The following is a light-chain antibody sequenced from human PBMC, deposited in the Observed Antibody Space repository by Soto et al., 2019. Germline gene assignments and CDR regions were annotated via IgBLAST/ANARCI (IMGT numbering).Light chain of an antibody. CDR2: GAS. Sequence: PSPQHLSPGERATLSCRASESVRSSYLAWYQQKPGQAPRLLIYGASTRATGIPDRFTGSGSGTDFTLSVSRLEPEDFAVYFCQQYGSSPATFGQGTRLEI. CDR1: ESVRSSY. J-gene: IGKJ5*01. CDR3: QQYGSSPAT. V-gene: IGKV3-20*01.